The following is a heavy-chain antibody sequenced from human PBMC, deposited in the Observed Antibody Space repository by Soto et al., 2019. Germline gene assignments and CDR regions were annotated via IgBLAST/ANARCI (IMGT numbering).Heavy chain of an antibody. CDR2: IYSGGST. V-gene: IGHV3-53*01. Sequence: EVQLVESGGGLIQPGGSLRLSCAASGFTVSSNYMSWVRQAPGKGLEWVSVIYSGGSTYYADSMKGRFTISRDNSKNTLYLQMNSLRAEDTAVYYCAGPRGGNYVGGRYYYYGMDVWGQGTTVTVSS. D-gene: IGHD1-7*01. J-gene: IGHJ6*02. CDR3: AGPRGGNYVGGRYYYYGMDV. CDR1: GFTVSSNY.